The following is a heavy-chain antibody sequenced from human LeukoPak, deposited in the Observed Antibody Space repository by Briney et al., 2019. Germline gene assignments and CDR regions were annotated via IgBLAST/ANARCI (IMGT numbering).Heavy chain of an antibody. J-gene: IGHJ4*02. V-gene: IGHV4-34*01. D-gene: IGHD6-19*01. CDR3: VKSGGYGLIDY. CDR1: GGSFSGYY. CDR2: INHSGST. Sequence: PSETLSLTCAIYGGSFSGYYWSWIRQPPGKGLEWIGEINHSGSTNYNPSLKSRVTISVDTSKNQFSLKLSSVTAADTAMYYCVKSGGYGLIDYWGQGTLVTVSS.